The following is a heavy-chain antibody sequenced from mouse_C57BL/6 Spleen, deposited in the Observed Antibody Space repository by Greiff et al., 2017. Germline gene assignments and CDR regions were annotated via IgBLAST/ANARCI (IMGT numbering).Heavy chain of an antibody. Sequence: VQVVESGPGLVQPSQSLSITCTVSGFSLTSYGVHWVRQSPGKGLEWLGVIWSGGSTDYNAAFISRLSISKDNSKSQVFFKMNSLQADDTAIYYCASPITTVSPRYYAMDYWGQGTSVTVSS. CDR3: ASPITTVSPRYYAMDY. CDR2: IWSGGST. J-gene: IGHJ4*01. V-gene: IGHV2-2*01. D-gene: IGHD1-1*01. CDR1: GFSLTSYG.